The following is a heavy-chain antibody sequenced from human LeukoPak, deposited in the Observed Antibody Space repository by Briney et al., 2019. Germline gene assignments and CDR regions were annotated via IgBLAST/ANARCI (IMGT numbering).Heavy chain of an antibody. D-gene: IGHD4-17*01. Sequence: SETLSLTCTVSGASISSNTYFWDWIRQPPGKGLEWIGTISYSKGAYYNTSLKSRVTMSVDTSKSHFSLKLTSVTAADTAMYFCARGLVDYELPKGYIDYWGQGTLVTVSS. CDR1: GASISSNTYF. CDR3: ARGLVDYELPKGYIDY. J-gene: IGHJ4*02. V-gene: IGHV4-39*07. CDR2: ISYSKGA.